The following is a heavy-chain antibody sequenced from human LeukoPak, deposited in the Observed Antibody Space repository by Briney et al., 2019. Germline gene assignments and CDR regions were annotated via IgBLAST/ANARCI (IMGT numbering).Heavy chain of an antibody. D-gene: IGHD2/OR15-2a*01. CDR3: AKTLYVSGRYYFDY. J-gene: IGHJ4*02. V-gene: IGHV3-72*01. CDR1: GFTLSDHY. CDR2: TRNKANSYTT. Sequence: GGSLRLSCAASGFTLSDHYMDWVRQAPGKGLEWVGRTRNKANSYTTEYAASVKGRFTISRDDSKSSLSLQKDSLKIEDTAVYYCAKTLYVSGRYYFDYWGQGALVTVSS.